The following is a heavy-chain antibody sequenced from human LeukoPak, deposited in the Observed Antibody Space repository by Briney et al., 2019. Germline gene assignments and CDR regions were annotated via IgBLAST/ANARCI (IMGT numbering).Heavy chain of an antibody. CDR2: IGTAGEI. CDR3: ARAAYSSTWYSRYFDL. J-gene: IGHJ2*01. CDR1: GFTFRSYD. V-gene: IGHV3-13*01. Sequence: HPGGSLRLSCAASGFTFRSYDMHWVRQATGKGLEWVAGIGTAGEIYYPGSVKGRFTISRENAKNALYLQMNSLRDGDTAVYYCARAAYSSTWYSRYFDLWGRGTLVTVSS. D-gene: IGHD6-13*01.